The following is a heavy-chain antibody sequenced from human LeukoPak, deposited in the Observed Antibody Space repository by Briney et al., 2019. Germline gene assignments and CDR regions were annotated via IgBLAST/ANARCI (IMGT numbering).Heavy chain of an antibody. D-gene: IGHD1-26*01. J-gene: IGHJ4*02. CDR2: INPNSGGT. CDR1: GYTFTGYY. V-gene: IGHV1-2*02. CDR3: ARHTVDSGSYKNDY. Sequence: ASVKVSCKASGYTFTGYYMHWVRQAPGQGLEWMGWINPNSGGTNYAQKFQGRGTMTRDTSISTAYMELSRLKASDTAMYYCARHTVDSGSYKNDYWGQGTLVTVSS.